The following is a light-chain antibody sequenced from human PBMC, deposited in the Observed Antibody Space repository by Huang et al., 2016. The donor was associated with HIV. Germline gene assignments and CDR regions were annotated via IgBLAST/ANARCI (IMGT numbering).Light chain of an antibody. CDR1: QNITKS. CDR2: TVS. J-gene: IGKJ1*01. Sequence: DIQMTQSPPSLSASVGDRVTFTCRADQNITKSLNWYQHKPGKAPKLLIYTVSTLESGVPSRFSDSGSGSRFTLNIGNLQPEDFATYYCQQSFSVPRTFG. CDR3: QQSFSVPRT. V-gene: IGKV1-39*01.